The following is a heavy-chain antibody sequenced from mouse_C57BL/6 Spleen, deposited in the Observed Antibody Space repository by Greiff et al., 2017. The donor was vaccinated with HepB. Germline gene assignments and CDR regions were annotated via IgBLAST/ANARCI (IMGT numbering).Heavy chain of an antibody. V-gene: IGHV1-55*01. CDR3: ARRDYRV. CDR2: IYPGIGST. Sequence: QVQLQQQGAELVKSVSAVKMSCIASGYTVSGYWITWVKQRPGQGLEWIGDIYPGIGSTNYNEKFKSKATLTVDTSSSTAYMQLSSLTSEDSAVYYCARRDYRVWGQGTTLTVSS. J-gene: IGHJ2*01. D-gene: IGHD2-14*01. CDR1: GYTVSGYW.